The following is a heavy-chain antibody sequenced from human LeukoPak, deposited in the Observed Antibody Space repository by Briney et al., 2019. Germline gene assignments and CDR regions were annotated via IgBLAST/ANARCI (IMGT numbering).Heavy chain of an antibody. J-gene: IGHJ5*02. V-gene: IGHV4-34*01. CDR3: ARGPGAAAAIPGRRSGLDP. CDR1: GGSFSGYY. CDR2: INHSGST. D-gene: IGHD2-2*02. Sequence: SETLSLTCAVYGGSFSGYYWSWIRQPPGKGLEWIGEINHSGSTNYNPSLKSRVTISVDTSKNQFSLKLSFVTAADTAVYYCARGPGAAAAIPGRRSGLDPWGQGTLVTVSS.